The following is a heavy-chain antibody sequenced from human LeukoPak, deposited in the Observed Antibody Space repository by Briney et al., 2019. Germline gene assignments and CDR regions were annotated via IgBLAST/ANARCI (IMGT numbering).Heavy chain of an antibody. D-gene: IGHD6-6*01. CDR2: INAYNGNT. CDR3: ARGVVASASFEYSSSGGYYYYYMDV. Sequence: GASVKVSCKASGYTFTDYGITWVRQAPGPGLEWMGWINAYNGNTDYAQKLQGRVTMTTDTSTSTAYMELRSLRSDDTAVYYCARGVVASASFEYSSSGGYYYYYMDVWGKGTTVSVSS. CDR1: GYTFTDYG. J-gene: IGHJ6*03. V-gene: IGHV1-18*01.